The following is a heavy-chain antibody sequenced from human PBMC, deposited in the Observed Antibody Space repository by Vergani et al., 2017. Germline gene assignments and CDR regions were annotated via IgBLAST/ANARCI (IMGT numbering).Heavy chain of an antibody. CDR3: ASRAAAGLAIFQT. J-gene: IGHJ1*01. V-gene: IGHV4-4*01. D-gene: IGHD6-13*01. CDR2: IYHTGNT. Sequence: QVQLQESGPGLAKPLGTLSLTCAVSGGSVSSGNWWTWVRQPPGKDLEWIGEIYHTGNTNYSPSLKSRVTMSVDKLKNQFSLILNSVTAADTAVYFCASRAAAGLAIFQTWCRGTLVTIS. CDR1: GGSVSSGNW.